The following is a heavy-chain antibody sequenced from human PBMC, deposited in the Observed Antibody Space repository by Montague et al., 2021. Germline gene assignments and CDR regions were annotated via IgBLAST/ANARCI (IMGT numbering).Heavy chain of an antibody. CDR1: GGSISSPY. V-gene: IGHV4-4*07. D-gene: IGHD2-2*01. CDR3: DREPVTAAGAGDS. Sequence: SETLSLTCTLSGGSISSPYWYWVRHPARQGLEFIGRIYVIGSTVSDPSLPGRVTMSVDTSKNQFSLNLTSVPAADTAVYYCDREPVTAAGAGDSWGPGTLVTVSS. CDR2: IYVIGST. J-gene: IGHJ4*02.